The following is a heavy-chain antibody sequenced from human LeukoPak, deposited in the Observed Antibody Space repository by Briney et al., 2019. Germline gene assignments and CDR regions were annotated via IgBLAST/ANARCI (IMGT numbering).Heavy chain of an antibody. J-gene: IGHJ4*02. CDR1: GFTFSSYG. CDR3: ARDHYYDTSAYHTLFDY. CDR2: ISYDGTNK. V-gene: IGHV3-30*03. D-gene: IGHD3-22*01. Sequence: GGSLRLSCAASGFTFSSYGMHWVRQAPGKGLEWVAIISYDGTNKYYADSVKGRFTISRDNSKNTLYLQMNSLRTEDTAVYYCARDHYYDTSAYHTLFDYWGQGTLVTVSS.